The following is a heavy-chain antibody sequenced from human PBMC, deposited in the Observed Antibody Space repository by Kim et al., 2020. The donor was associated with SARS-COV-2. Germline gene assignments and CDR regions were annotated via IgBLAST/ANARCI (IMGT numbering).Heavy chain of an antibody. D-gene: IGHD5-12*01. CDR2: ISTYDDDR. Sequence: ASVKVSCKASGYTFSNYGITWVLQAPGQGLEWMGWISTYDDDRKYAQKLQGRVTMTTDTSTSTAYMEMRSLRSDDTAVYYCARDRGYSGYDSGAVDWGQGTLVIVSS. V-gene: IGHV1-18*01. CDR1: GYTFSNYG. CDR3: ARDRGYSGYDSGAVD. J-gene: IGHJ4*02.